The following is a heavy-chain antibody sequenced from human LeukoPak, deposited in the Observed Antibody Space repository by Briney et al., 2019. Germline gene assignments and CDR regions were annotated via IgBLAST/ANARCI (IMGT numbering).Heavy chain of an antibody. D-gene: IGHD3-10*01. CDR3: AGKRGYYGSGSYLAFDI. CDR1: GGSFSGYY. Sequence: SETLSLTCAVYGGSFSGYYWSWIRQPPGKGLEWIGEINHSGSTNYNPSLKSRVTISVDTSKNQFPLKLSSVTAADTAVYYCAGKRGYYGSGSYLAFDIWGQGTMVTVSS. V-gene: IGHV4-34*01. J-gene: IGHJ3*02. CDR2: INHSGST.